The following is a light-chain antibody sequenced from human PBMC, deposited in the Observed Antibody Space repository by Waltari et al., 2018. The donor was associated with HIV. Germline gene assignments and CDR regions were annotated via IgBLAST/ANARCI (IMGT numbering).Light chain of an antibody. V-gene: IGLV2-14*03. CDR1: SSDVGAYND. Sequence: QSALTQPASVSGSPGQSITISCTGPSSDVGAYNDVSWYQQHPGKAPKFIIYDGNKWPSGVSNRFSGSKSGNTASLTISVLQAEDEADYYCRSYTSSHTQVVGSGTKVTVL. CDR2: DGN. CDR3: RSYTSSHTQV. J-gene: IGLJ1*01.